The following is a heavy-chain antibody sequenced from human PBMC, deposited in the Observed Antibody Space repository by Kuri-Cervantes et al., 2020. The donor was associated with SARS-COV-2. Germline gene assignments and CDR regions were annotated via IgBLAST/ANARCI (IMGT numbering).Heavy chain of an antibody. V-gene: IGHV3-21*01. CDR2: ISSSSSYI. J-gene: IGHJ4*02. D-gene: IGHD3-3*01. Sequence: GESLKISCAASGFTFSSYSMNWVRQAPGKGLEWVSSISSSSSYIYYADSVKGRFTISRDNAKNSLYLQMSSLRAEDTAVYYCASTTPYYDFWSGYYTPVFDYWGQGTLVTVSS. CDR1: GFTFSSYS. CDR3: ASTTPYYDFWSGYYTPVFDY.